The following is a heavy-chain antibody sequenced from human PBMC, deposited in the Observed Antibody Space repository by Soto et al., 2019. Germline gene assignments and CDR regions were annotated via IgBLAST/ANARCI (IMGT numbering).Heavy chain of an antibody. Sequence: SETLSLTCTVSGGSISSYYWSWIRQPPGKGLEWIGYIYYTGSTNYNPSLKSRVTISVDTSKNQFSLKLSSVTAADTAVYYCKRLPWADYGGIFDPWGQGTLVTVSS. CDR2: IYYTGST. CDR1: GGSISSYY. D-gene: IGHD4-17*01. J-gene: IGHJ5*02. CDR3: KRLPWADYGGIFDP. V-gene: IGHV4-59*01.